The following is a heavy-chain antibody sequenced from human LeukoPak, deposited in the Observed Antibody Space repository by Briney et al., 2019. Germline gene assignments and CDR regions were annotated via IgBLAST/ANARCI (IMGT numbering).Heavy chain of an antibody. D-gene: IGHD6-19*01. V-gene: IGHV4-39*01. CDR2: IYYSGST. Sequence: SETLSLTCTVSGGSISSSSYYWGWIRQPPGKGLEWIGSIYYSGSTYYNPSLKSRVTISVDTSKNQFSLKLSSVTAADTAVYHCASLAVAGTLYYFDYWGQGTLVTVSS. CDR3: ASLAVAGTLYYFDY. CDR1: GGSISSSSYY. J-gene: IGHJ4*02.